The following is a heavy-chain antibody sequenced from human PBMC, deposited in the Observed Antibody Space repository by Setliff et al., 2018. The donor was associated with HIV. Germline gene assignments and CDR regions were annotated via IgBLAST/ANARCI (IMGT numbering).Heavy chain of an antibody. CDR3: SNWNTTIDEDA. Sequence: NPSETLSLTCAVYGGSVSGHYWGWFRQPPGKGLEWIGEITPSGATNYLPSLKSRVTMSLDTSKNQFSLKMTSVTAADTALYYCSNWNTTIDEDAWGQGTLGTSPQ. CDR2: ITPSGAT. CDR1: GGSVSGHY. D-gene: IGHD5-18*01. V-gene: IGHV4-34*01. J-gene: IGHJ5*02.